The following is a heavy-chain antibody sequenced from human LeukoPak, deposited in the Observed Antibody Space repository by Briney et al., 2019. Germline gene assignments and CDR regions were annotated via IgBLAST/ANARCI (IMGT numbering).Heavy chain of an antibody. J-gene: IGHJ5*02. CDR3: ARGPHIRTCGRDNWFVP. D-gene: IGHD3-10*01. Sequence: PRESLRLSCAAPGFTLGDYAMHWVRQAPGKGLEWVSGISGSGGSANYAQKFQGRVTMIRDMSTSTVYMDLSSLRPEDTAVYDCARGPHIRTCGRDNWFVPWGQGTLVTVSS. CDR1: GFTLGDYA. CDR2: ISGSGGSA. V-gene: IGHV3-23*01.